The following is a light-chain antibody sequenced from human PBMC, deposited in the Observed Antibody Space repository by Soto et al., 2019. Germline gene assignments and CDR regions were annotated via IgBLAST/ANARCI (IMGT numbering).Light chain of an antibody. CDR3: SSYAGSNNPLV. J-gene: IGLJ1*01. CDR2: EVS. Sequence: QSVLTQPPSASGSPGQSVTISCTGTSSDVGGYNYVSWYQQHPGKAPKLMIYEVSKRPSGVPDRFSGSKSGNTASLTVSGLQAEDEADYYCSSYAGSNNPLVSGPGTKVTVL. V-gene: IGLV2-8*01. CDR1: SSDVGGYNY.